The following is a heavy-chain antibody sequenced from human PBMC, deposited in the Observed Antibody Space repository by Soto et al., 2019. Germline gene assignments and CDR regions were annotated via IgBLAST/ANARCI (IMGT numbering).Heavy chain of an antibody. J-gene: IGHJ3*02. D-gene: IGHD1-20*01. CDR3: TTYKNASDM. V-gene: IGHV3-15*01. CDR2: INRKTDGGTT. Sequence: EVQLVESGGGLVKPGGSLRLSCAASGFTFSNAWMSRVRQAPGKGLEWVGRINRKTDGGTTDYATPVKGRFTISRDDSKNTLYLQINRLKIEDTAVYYCTTYKNASDMWGQGTMVTVSS. CDR1: GFTFSNAW.